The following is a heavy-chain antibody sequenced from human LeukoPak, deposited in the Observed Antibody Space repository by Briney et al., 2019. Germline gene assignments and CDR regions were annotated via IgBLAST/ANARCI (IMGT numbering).Heavy chain of an antibody. CDR3: ARVPDVDTAMVLDY. J-gene: IGHJ4*02. V-gene: IGHV4-34*01. Sequence: PSETLSLTCAVYGGSFSGYYWSWIRQPPGKGLEWIGEINHTGSTNCNPSLKSRVTISVDTSKNQFSLKLSSVTAADTAVYYCARVPDVDTAMVLDYWGQGTLVTVSS. CDR1: GGSFSGYY. D-gene: IGHD5-18*01. CDR2: INHTGST.